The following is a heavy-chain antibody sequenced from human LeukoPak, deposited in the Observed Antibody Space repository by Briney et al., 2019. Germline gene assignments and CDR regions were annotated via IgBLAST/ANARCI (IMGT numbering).Heavy chain of an antibody. J-gene: IGHJ5*02. CDR2: INPSGGST. D-gene: IGHD3-9*01. CDR1: GYTFTSYG. CDR3: ARDLDGRYFDLPGNWFDP. Sequence: ASVTASCKASGYTFTSYGISWVRQAPGQGLEWMGIINPSGGSTSYAQKFQGRVTMTRDTSTSTVYMELSSLRSEDTAVYYCARDLDGRYFDLPGNWFDPWGQGTLVTVS. V-gene: IGHV1-46*01.